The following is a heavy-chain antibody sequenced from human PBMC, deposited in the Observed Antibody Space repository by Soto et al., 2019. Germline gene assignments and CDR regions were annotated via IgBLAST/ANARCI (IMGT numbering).Heavy chain of an antibody. CDR3: ARPSGATIYFHGMDV. Sequence: QVQLVESGGGVVQPGRSLRLSCAASGFTFSSYGFHWVRQAPGKGLEWVAVISYDGRNENYADSVKGRFTVSRDNSKNTLFLQMNGLRGEDSAVYYCARPSGATIYFHGMDVWGQGTTVTVSS. CDR1: GFTFSSYG. D-gene: IGHD1-26*01. V-gene: IGHV3-30*03. CDR2: ISYDGRNE. J-gene: IGHJ6*02.